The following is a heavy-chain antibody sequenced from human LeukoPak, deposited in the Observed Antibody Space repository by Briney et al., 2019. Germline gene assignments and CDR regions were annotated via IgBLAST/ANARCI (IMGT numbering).Heavy chain of an antibody. J-gene: IGHJ6*02. CDR1: GGSISSGDYY. V-gene: IGHV4-30-4*01. CDR2: IYYSGST. CDR3: ARVIVGDCSGGSCYGGGYYYYGMDV. D-gene: IGHD2-15*01. Sequence: PSETLSLTCTVSGGSISSGDYYWSCIRQPPGKGLECIGYIYYSGSTYYNPSLKSRVTISVDTSKNQFSLKLSSVTAADTAVYYCARVIVGDCSGGSCYGGGYYYYGMDVWGQGTTVTVSS.